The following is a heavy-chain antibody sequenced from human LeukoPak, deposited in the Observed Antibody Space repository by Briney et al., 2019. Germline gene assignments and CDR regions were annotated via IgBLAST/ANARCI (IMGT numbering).Heavy chain of an antibody. D-gene: IGHD3-3*01. CDR2: IVVGSGNT. CDR1: GFTFTSSA. Sequence: ASVKVSCKASGFTFTSSAMQWVRQARGQRLEWIGWIVVGSGNTNYAQKFQERVTITRDMSTSTAYMELSSLRSEDTAVYYCAAVPNAFWSGYYYFDYWGQGTLVTVSS. CDR3: AAVPNAFWSGYYYFDY. V-gene: IGHV1-58*02. J-gene: IGHJ4*02.